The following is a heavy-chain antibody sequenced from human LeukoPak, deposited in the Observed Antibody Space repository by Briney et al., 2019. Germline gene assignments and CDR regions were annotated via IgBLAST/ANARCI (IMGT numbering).Heavy chain of an antibody. CDR3: ARAGYCSGSTCHEDWFAP. D-gene: IGHD2-15*01. CDR2: MNPNTSAS. V-gene: IGHV1-2*02. CDR1: GYTFTGYF. J-gene: IGHJ5*02. Sequence: ASVRVSCKASGYTFTGYFLHWVRQAPGQGLEWMGWMNPNTSASNYTQKFQGRVTMTRDTSINTAYLELRRLKSDDTAVYYCARAGYCSGSTCHEDWFAPWGQGTLVTVSS.